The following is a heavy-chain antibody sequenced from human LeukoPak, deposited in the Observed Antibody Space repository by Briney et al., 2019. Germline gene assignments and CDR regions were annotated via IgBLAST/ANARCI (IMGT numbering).Heavy chain of an antibody. Sequence: GVSLRLSCAASRFTFDSYWMSWVRHAPGKGLEWVANIKQDGSEKYYVDSVKGRFTISRDNAKNSLYLQMNSLRAEDTAVYYCARDAPGRIFHGYGMDVWGQGTTVTVSS. D-gene: IGHD3-9*01. J-gene: IGHJ6*02. CDR2: IKQDGSEK. V-gene: IGHV3-7*01. CDR1: RFTFDSYW. CDR3: ARDAPGRIFHGYGMDV.